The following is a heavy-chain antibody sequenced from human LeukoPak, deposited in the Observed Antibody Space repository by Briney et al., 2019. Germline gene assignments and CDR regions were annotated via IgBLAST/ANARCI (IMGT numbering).Heavy chain of an antibody. V-gene: IGHV3-66*04. D-gene: IGHD4-17*01. J-gene: IGHJ3*02. CDR3: ARRSTVTRDLDI. CDR1: GFTVNTIY. CDR2: IYSGDSGGDT. Sequence: GGSLRLSCAASGFTVNTIYMTWVRQAPGKGLEWILVIYSGDSGGDTYYADSVKGRFTISRDNSKNTLYLQMNSRRAEDTAVYYCARRSTVTRDLDIWGQGTMVTVSS.